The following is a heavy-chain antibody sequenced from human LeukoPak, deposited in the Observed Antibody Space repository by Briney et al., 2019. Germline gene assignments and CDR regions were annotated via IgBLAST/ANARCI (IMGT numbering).Heavy chain of an antibody. CDR2: INPNSGGT. CDR3: ARVGCTGGSCYGWFDP. D-gene: IGHD2-15*01. CDR1: GYIFTDYY. J-gene: IGHJ5*02. Sequence: EASVTVSCKASGYIFTDYYMHWVRQAPGQGLEWMGWINPNSGGTNSAQKFQGRVTMTRDTSISTAYMELSRLRSDDTAVYYCARVGCTGGSCYGWFDPWGQGTLVTVSS. V-gene: IGHV1-2*02.